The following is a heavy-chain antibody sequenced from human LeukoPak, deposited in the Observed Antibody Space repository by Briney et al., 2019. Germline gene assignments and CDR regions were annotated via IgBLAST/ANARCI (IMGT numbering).Heavy chain of an antibody. CDR3: ARGTHYYGSGSYYVY. V-gene: IGHV4-34*01. CDR1: GGSFSGYY. D-gene: IGHD3-10*01. Sequence: PSETLSLTCAVYGGSFSGYYWSWIRQPPGKGLEWIGEINHSGSTNYNPSLKSRVTISVDTSKNQFSLKLSSVTAADTAVYYCARGTHYYGSGSYYVYWGQGTLVTVSS. CDR2: INHSGST. J-gene: IGHJ4*02.